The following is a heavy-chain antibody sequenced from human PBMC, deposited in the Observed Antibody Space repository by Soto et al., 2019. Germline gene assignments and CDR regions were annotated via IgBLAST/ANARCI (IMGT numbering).Heavy chain of an antibody. J-gene: IGHJ4*02. Sequence: GGPLSLSCAASGFTFSSYSMNWVRQAPGKGLGWVSSISSSSSYIYYADSVKGRFTISRDNAKNSLYLQMNSLRAEDTAVYYCAREGVSSGWVDYWGQGTLVTVSS. CDR2: ISSSSSYI. V-gene: IGHV3-21*01. CDR1: GFTFSSYS. CDR3: AREGVSSGWVDY. D-gene: IGHD6-19*01.